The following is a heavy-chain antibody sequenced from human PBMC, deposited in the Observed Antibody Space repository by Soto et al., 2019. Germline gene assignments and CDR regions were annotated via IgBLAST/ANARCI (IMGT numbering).Heavy chain of an antibody. CDR3: PSDPPPPDY. J-gene: IGHJ4*02. V-gene: IGHV1-18*01. CDR2: ISAYNGNT. Sequence: QVQLVQSGAEVKKPGASVKVSCKASGYTFASYAISWMRQAPGQGLEWMGWISAYNGNTNYAQKLQGRVTMATDTSTSSAYMELRSLRSDATAVYYCPSDPPPPDYWGQGTLVTVSS. CDR1: GYTFASYA.